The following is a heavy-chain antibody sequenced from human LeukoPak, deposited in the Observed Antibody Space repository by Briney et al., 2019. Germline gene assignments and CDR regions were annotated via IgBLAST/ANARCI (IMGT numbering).Heavy chain of an antibody. CDR1: GGSVSNSNYC. J-gene: IGHJ3*02. V-gene: IGHV4-39*01. Sequence: PSETLSLTCTVSGGSVSNSNYCWGWISQPPGKQLEWIGSIDYSGSPLYNPSLKSRVTISVDTSKNQFSLKLSSVTAADTAVYYCARPLDCNYGGTAFDIWGQGTMVTVSS. CDR3: ARPLDCNYGGTAFDI. D-gene: IGHD4-23*01. CDR2: IDYSGSP.